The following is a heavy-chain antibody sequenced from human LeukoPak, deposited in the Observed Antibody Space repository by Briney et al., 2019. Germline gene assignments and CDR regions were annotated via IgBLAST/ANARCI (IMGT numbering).Heavy chain of an antibody. CDR3: TGNYYGSCSYAHFDY. Sequence: GGSLRLSCAASGFTFSNYAMSWVRQAPGKGREWVSDISGSGGSTYYADSVRGRFTISRDNSKNTLYLKMDSLKTEDTAVYYCTGNYYGSCSYAHFDYSGQGTLVTVSS. CDR1: GFTFSNYA. V-gene: IGHV3-23*01. CDR2: ISGSGGST. D-gene: IGHD3-10*01. J-gene: IGHJ4*02.